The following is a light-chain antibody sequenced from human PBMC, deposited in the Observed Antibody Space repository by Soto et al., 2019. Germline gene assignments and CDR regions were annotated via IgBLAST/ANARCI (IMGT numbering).Light chain of an antibody. CDR1: QSISSW. CDR3: QQYNGYSEA. J-gene: IGKJ1*01. CDR2: KAS. V-gene: IGKV1-5*03. Sequence: DIQMTQSPSIVSASVGDRVTITCRASQSISSWLAWYQQKPGKAPKILIYKASSLESGVPSRFSGSGSGTEFTLTISSLQPDDFATYYCQQYNGYSEAFGQGTKVDIK.